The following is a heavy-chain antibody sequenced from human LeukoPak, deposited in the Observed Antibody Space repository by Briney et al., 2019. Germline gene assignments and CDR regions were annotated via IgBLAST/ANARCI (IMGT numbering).Heavy chain of an antibody. J-gene: IGHJ5*02. D-gene: IGHD3-22*01. CDR1: GGSISSYY. V-gene: IGHV4-59*01. CDR3: AREYSGYDGGGYDSSGSTGWFDP. Sequence: SETLSLTCTVSGGSISSYYWSWIRQPPGKGLEWIGYIYYSGSTNYNPSLKSRVTISVDTSKNQFSLKLSSVTAADTAVYYCAREYSGYDGGGYDSSGSTGWFDPWGQGTLVTVSS. CDR2: IYYSGST.